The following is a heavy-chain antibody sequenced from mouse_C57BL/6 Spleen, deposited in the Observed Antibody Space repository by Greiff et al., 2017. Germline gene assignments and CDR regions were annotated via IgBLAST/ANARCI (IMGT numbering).Heavy chain of an antibody. CDR2: IDPSDSET. CDR1: GYTFTSYW. J-gene: IGHJ2*01. D-gene: IGHD2-3*01. CDR3: ARSRYDGPFYIDY. V-gene: IGHV1-52*01. Sequence: QVQLQQPGAELVRPGSSVKLSCKASGYTFTSYWMHWVKQRPIQGLEWIGNIDPSDSETHYNQKFKDKATLTVDKSSSTAYMQLSSLTSEDSAVYYCARSRYDGPFYIDYWGQGTTLTVSS.